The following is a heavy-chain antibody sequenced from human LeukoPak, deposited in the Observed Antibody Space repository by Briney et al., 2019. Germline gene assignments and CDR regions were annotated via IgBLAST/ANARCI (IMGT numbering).Heavy chain of an antibody. D-gene: IGHD3-10*01. CDR2: IYHSGST. CDR1: GYSISSGYY. J-gene: IGHJ4*02. Sequence: PSETLSLTCTVSGYSISSGYYWGWIRRPPGKGLEWIGSIYHSGSTYYNPSLKSRVTISVDTSKNQFSLKLSSVTAADTAVYYCARDLRGSGSYYKTLDYWGQGTLVTVSS. V-gene: IGHV4-38-2*02. CDR3: ARDLRGSGSYYKTLDY.